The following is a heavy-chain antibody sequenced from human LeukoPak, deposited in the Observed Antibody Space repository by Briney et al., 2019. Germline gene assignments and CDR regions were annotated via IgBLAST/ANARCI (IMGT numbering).Heavy chain of an antibody. Sequence: GESLKISCKGSGYSFTSYWIGWVRQMPGKGLEWMGIIYPRDSNTIYSPSFQGQVTISADKSISTAYLQWSSLKASDTAMYYCARQPNPDFDSWGQGTLVTVSS. V-gene: IGHV5-51*01. J-gene: IGHJ4*02. CDR2: IYPRDSNT. CDR3: ARQPNPDFDS. CDR1: GYSFTSYW.